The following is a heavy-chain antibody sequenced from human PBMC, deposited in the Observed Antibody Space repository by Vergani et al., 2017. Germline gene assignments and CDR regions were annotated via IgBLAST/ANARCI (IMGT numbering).Heavy chain of an antibody. V-gene: IGHV4-59*01. Sequence: QVQLQESGPGLVKPSETLSLTCTVSGGSISSYYRSWIRQPPGKGLEWIWYIYYSGSTNYNPSLKSRVTISVDTSKNQFSLKLSSVTAADTAVYYCARNPYCGGDCYSDAFDIWGQGTMVTVSS. J-gene: IGHJ3*02. CDR2: IYYSGST. CDR1: GGSISSYY. CDR3: ARNPYCGGDCYSDAFDI. D-gene: IGHD2-21*02.